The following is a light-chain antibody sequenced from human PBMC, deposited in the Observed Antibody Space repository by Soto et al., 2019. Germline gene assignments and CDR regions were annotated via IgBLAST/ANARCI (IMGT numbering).Light chain of an antibody. J-gene: IGKJ4*01. V-gene: IGKV3-11*01. CDR3: QQRSSWPRA. CDR1: HNINTY. CDR2: DAS. Sequence: EIVLTQSPDTLSLSLGERATLSCRASHNINTYLVWYQQKPGQAPRLLIYDASKRATGIPDRFSGSGSGTDFTLTFSSLAPEDFALYYCQQRSSWPRAFGGGTKVEIK.